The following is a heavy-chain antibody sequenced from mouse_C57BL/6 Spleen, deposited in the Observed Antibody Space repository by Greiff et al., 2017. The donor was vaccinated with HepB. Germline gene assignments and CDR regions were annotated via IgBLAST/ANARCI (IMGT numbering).Heavy chain of an antibody. CDR1: GYTFTDYN. D-gene: IGHD2-1*01. Sequence: EVQLQQSGPELVKPGASVKMSCKASGYTFTDYNMHWVKQSHGKSLEWIGYINPNNGGTSYNQKFKGKATLTVNKSSSTAYMELRSLTSEDSAVYYCARIHYYGNDYYAMDYWGQGTSVTVSS. V-gene: IGHV1-22*01. J-gene: IGHJ4*01. CDR2: INPNNGGT. CDR3: ARIHYYGNDYYAMDY.